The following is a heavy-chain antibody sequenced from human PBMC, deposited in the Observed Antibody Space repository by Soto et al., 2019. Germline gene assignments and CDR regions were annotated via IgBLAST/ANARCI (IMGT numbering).Heavy chain of an antibody. CDR3: AKDRWGSGSSRQYYVDY. D-gene: IGHD1-26*01. V-gene: IGHV3-30*18. Sequence: QVHLVESGGGVVEPGRSLRLSCAASGFTFSSYGMHWVRQAPGRGLEGVAVISYDRSNKFYADSVKGRFTISRDNSKNTLYLQMSSLRAEDTAVYYCAKDRWGSGSSRQYYVDYWGQGILVTVSS. CDR1: GFTFSSYG. CDR2: ISYDRSNK. J-gene: IGHJ4*02.